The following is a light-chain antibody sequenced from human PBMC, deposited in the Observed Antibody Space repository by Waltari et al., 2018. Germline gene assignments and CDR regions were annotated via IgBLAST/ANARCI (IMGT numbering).Light chain of an antibody. J-gene: IGLJ3*02. Sequence: QSVLPQPPSASGTPGQRVPIPCSGSAPNIRGNVVNLYQHPPGKAPKLLIYRSDHRPSGVPDRFSGSKSGTSASLAISGLLSDDEADYYCAAWDDSLHGHWVFGGGTKVTVL. CDR1: APNIRGNV. V-gene: IGLV1-44*01. CDR3: AAWDDSLHGHWV. CDR2: RSD.